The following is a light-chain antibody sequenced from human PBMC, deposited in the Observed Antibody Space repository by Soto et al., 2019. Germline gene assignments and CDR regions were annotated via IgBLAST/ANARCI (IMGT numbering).Light chain of an antibody. CDR3: SSFTSNRIYV. CDR2: GVT. V-gene: IGLV2-14*03. J-gene: IGLJ1*01. CDR1: HNDIGTYDY. Sequence: SVLTQPTSVSGSPGQSITISCTGNHNDIGTYDYVSWYQQHPGRAPRLLIHGVTTRPSGISGRFSASKSGLTASLTISGLQPEDEADYYCSSFTSNRIYVFGPGTKVIVL.